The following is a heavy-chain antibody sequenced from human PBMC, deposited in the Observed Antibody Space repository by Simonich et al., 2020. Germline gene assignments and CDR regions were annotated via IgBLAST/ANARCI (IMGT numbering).Heavy chain of an antibody. CDR1: GFTFSSYD. V-gene: IGHV3-13*01. D-gene: IGHD1-26*01. CDR2: IGTAGEK. J-gene: IGHJ5*02. Sequence: EVQLVESGGGLVQPGGSLRLSCAASGFTFSSYDMHWVRQAKGKGLEWVSAIGTAGEKYYPGSVKGRFTISRENAKNSLYLQMNSLRAGDTAVYYCARGGYSGSYNWFDPWGQGTLVTVSS. CDR3: ARGGYSGSYNWFDP.